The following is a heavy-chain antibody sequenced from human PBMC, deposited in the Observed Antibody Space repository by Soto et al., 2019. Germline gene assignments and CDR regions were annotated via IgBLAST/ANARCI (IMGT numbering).Heavy chain of an antibody. CDR2: IIPIFGTA. CDR1: GGTFSSYA. CDR3: AKENYYGSGTPEGSFDY. D-gene: IGHD3-10*01. V-gene: IGHV1-69*01. Sequence: QVQLVQAGAEVKKPGSSVKVSCKASGGTFSSYAISGVRQAPGQGLEWMGGIIPIFGTANYAQKFQGRVTITADDATSTAYMELSSLRSEDTAVYYCAKENYYGSGTPEGSFDYWGQGTLVTVSS. J-gene: IGHJ4*02.